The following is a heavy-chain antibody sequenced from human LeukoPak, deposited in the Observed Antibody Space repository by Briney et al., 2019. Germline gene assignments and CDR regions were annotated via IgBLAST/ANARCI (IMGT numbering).Heavy chain of an antibody. V-gene: IGHV3-20*04. D-gene: IGHD3-10*01. J-gene: IGHJ4*02. Sequence: GGSLRLSCAASGFTFDDYGMSWVRQAPGKGLEWVSGINWNGGSTGYADSVKGRFTISRDNAKNSLYLQMNSLRAEDTALYYCARDTSSSYGSGSDYWGQGTPVTVSS. CDR1: GFTFDDYG. CDR2: INWNGGST. CDR3: ARDTSSSYGSGSDY.